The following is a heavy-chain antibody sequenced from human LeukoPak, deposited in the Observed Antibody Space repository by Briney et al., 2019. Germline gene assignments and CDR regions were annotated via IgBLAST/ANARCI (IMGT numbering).Heavy chain of an antibody. V-gene: IGHV4-34*01. D-gene: IGHD3-22*01. CDR2: INHSGST. J-gene: IGHJ4*02. CDR1: GGSFSGYY. Sequence: SETLSLTCAVYGGSFSGYYWSWIRPPPGKGLEWIGEINHSGSTNYNPSLKSRVTISVDTSKNQFSLKLSSVTAADTAVYYCARDYYDSSGYDWGQGTLVTVSS. CDR3: ARDYYDSSGYD.